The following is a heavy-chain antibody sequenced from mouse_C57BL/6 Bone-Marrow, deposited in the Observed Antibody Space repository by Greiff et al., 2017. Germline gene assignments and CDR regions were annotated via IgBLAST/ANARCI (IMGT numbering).Heavy chain of an antibody. CDR3: ARGRVYGELGGFAY. CDR1: GYAFSSYW. Sequence: QVQLQQSGAELVKPGASVKISCKASGYAFSSYWMNWVKQRPGKGLEWIGQIYPGDGDTNYNGKFKGKATLTADKSSSTAYMQLSSLTSEDSAVYFCARGRVYGELGGFAYWGQGTLVTVSA. V-gene: IGHV1-80*01. D-gene: IGHD1-1*02. CDR2: IYPGDGDT. J-gene: IGHJ3*01.